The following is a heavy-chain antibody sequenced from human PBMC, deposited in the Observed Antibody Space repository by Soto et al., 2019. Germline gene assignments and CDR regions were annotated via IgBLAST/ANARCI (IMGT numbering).Heavy chain of an antibody. V-gene: IGHV1-69*13. D-gene: IGHD3-10*01. CDR2: IIPIFGTA. CDR1: GGTFSSYA. J-gene: IGHJ4*02. CDR3: ARTRLWFGELLYPYFDY. Sequence: SVKVSCKASGGTFSSYAISWVRQAPGQGLEWMGGIIPIFGTANYAQKFQGRVTITADESTSTAYMELSSLRSEDTAVYYCARTRLWFGELLYPYFDYWGQGTLVTVSS.